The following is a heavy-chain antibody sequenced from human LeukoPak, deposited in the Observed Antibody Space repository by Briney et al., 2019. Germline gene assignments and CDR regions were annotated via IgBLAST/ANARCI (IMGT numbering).Heavy chain of an antibody. Sequence: PSETLSLTCTVSGGSISGYYWSWIRQPAGKGLEWVGRVYSSGSTDYSPSLKSRVTMSVDTSKSHFSLQLTSVTAADTALYYCARDSSSWSYWYFDVWGRGTLVTVSS. CDR1: GGSISGYY. CDR2: VYSSGST. CDR3: ARDSSSWSYWYFDV. V-gene: IGHV4-4*07. D-gene: IGHD6-13*01. J-gene: IGHJ2*01.